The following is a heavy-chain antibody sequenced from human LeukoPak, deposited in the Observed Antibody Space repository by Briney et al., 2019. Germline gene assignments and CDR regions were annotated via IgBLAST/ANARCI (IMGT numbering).Heavy chain of an antibody. CDR1: GFTFSSYG. V-gene: IGHV3-30*03. CDR3: AGYCDILTAH. CDR2: ISYDGSNK. D-gene: IGHD3-9*01. Sequence: GGSLRLSCAASGFTFSSYGMHWVRQAPGKGLEWVAVISYDGSNKYYADSVKGRFTISRDNSKNTLYLQMNSLRAEDTAVYYCAGYCDILTAHWGQGTTVTVSS. J-gene: IGHJ6*02.